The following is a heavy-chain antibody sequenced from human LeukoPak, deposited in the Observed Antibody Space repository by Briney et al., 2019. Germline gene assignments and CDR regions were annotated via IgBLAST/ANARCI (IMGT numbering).Heavy chain of an antibody. CDR1: GGSISSGGYY. V-gene: IGHV4-30-2*01. J-gene: IGHJ5*02. CDR2: IYHSGST. CDR3: ARVKGYCSCTSCYTEGSNNWFDP. Sequence: SETLSLTYTVSGGSISSGGYYWSWIRQPPGKGLEWIGYIYHSGSTYYNPSLKSRVTISVDRSKNQFSLKLSSVTAADTAVYYCARVKGYCSCTSCYTEGSNNWFDPWGQGTLVTVSS. D-gene: IGHD2-2*02.